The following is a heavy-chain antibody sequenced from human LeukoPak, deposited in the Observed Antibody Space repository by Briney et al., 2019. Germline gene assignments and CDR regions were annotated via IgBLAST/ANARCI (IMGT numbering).Heavy chain of an antibody. J-gene: IGHJ4*02. CDR3: ARDPSPGYQGYYFDY. CDR2: ISSSSSYM. CDR1: GFTFSSYT. V-gene: IGHV3-21*01. Sequence: GGSLRLSCAASGFTFSSYTMNWVRQAPGKGLEWVSSISSSSSYMYYADSVKGRFTISRDNAKNSLYLQMNSLRAEDTAVYYCARDPSPGYQGYYFDYWGQGTLVTVSS. D-gene: IGHD2-2*01.